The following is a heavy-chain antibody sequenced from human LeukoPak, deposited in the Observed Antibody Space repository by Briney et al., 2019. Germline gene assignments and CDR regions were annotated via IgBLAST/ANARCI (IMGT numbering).Heavy chain of an antibody. CDR1: GYTFTGYY. CDR3: ARDPGEATMIVDHYYMDV. Sequence: ASVKVSCKASGYTFTGYYMHWVRQAPGQGLEWMGWINPNSGGTNYAQKFQGRVTMTRDTSISTAYMELSRLRSEDTAVYCCARDPGEATMIVDHYYMDVWGKGTTVTISS. CDR2: INPNSGGT. D-gene: IGHD3-22*01. V-gene: IGHV1-2*02. J-gene: IGHJ6*03.